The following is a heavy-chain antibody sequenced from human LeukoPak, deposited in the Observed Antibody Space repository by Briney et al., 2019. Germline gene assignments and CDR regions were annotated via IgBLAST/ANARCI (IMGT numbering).Heavy chain of an antibody. CDR1: GFTFSSYG. CDR3: AKDPGYYDSSGSPWD. CDR2: IRYDGSNK. D-gene: IGHD3-22*01. J-gene: IGHJ4*02. Sequence: PGGSLRLSCAASGFTFSSYGMHWVRQAPGKGLEWVAFIRYDGSNKYYPDSVKGRFTISRDNSKNTLYLQMNSLRAEDTAVYYCAKDPGYYDSSGSPWDWGQGTLVTVSS. V-gene: IGHV3-30*02.